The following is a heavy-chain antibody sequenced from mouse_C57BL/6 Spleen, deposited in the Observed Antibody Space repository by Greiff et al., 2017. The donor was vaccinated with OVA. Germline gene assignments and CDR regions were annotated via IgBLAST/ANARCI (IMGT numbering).Heavy chain of an antibody. V-gene: IGHV5-6*01. D-gene: IGHD2-5*01. J-gene: IGHJ3*01. CDR3: ARPYSNYEGAWFAY. CDR2: ISSGGSYT. CDR1: GFTFSSYG. Sequence: EVMLVESGGDLVKPGGSLKLSCAASGFTFSSYGMSWVRQTPDKRLEWVATISSGGSYTYYPDSVKGRFTISRANAKNTLYLQMSSLKSESTAMYYCARPYSNYEGAWFAYWGQGTLVTVSA.